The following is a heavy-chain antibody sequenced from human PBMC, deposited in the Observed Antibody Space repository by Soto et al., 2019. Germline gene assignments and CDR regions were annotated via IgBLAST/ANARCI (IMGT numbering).Heavy chain of an antibody. CDR2: IYNSGNT. Sequence: QLQLQESGPGLVKPSETLSLTCTVSGDSLSSSLFFWGWIRQPPGKGLEWIGNIYNSGNTYYNPSLMSRVTISVDTSKNQFSLKMNSVTAADTAVYYCARHGAAARTLSFFDSWGQGSLVTVSS. V-gene: IGHV4-39*01. J-gene: IGHJ4*02. D-gene: IGHD6-13*01. CDR3: ARHGAAARTLSFFDS. CDR1: GDSLSSSLFF.